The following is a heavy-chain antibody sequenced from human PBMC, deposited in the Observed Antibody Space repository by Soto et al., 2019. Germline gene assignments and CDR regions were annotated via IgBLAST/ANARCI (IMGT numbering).Heavy chain of an antibody. V-gene: IGHV2-5*02. CDR1: GFSLSTSGVG. CDR2: LYWDDDK. Sequence: SGPTLVKPTQTLTLTCTFSGFSLSTSGVGVGWIRQPPGKALEWLALLYWDDDKRYSPSLKSRLTITKDTSKNQVVLTMTNMDPVDTATYYCAHFEKDHTYQLLPYYYYMDVWGKGTTVTVSS. CDR3: AHFEKDHTYQLLPYYYYMDV. J-gene: IGHJ6*03. D-gene: IGHD2-2*01.